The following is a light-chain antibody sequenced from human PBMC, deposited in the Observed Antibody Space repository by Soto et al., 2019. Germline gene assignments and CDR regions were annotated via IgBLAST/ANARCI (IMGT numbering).Light chain of an antibody. CDR2: AAS. Sequence: DIQMTQSPSSLSASVGDRVIITCRASQSISSYLNWYQQKPGKAPKLLIYAASSLQSGVPSRFSGSGSGTDYTLTISSLQPEDFAVYYCQQYGYSPPFTFGQGTRLEIK. CDR3: QQYGYSPPFT. J-gene: IGKJ5*01. CDR1: QSISSY. V-gene: IGKV1-39*01.